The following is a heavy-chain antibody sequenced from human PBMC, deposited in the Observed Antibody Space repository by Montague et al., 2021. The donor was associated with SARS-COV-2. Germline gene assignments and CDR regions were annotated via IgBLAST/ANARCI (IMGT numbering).Heavy chain of an antibody. CDR1: GGSFSGYY. CDR2: INHSGST. Sequence: SETLSLTCAVYGGSFSGYYWNWIRQPPGKGLEWIGEINHSGSTNYNPSLKSRVTMSVDTSKNQFSLKLSSVTAADTAVYYCARGARQGYGFRLGSFDSWGQGTLDTVSS. D-gene: IGHD3-10*01. J-gene: IGHJ4*02. CDR3: ARGARQGYGFRLGSFDS. V-gene: IGHV4-34*01.